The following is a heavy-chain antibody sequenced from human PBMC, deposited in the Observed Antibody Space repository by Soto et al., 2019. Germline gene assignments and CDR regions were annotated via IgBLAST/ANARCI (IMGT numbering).Heavy chain of an antibody. CDR2: IYYSGST. D-gene: IGHD4-4*01. V-gene: IGHV4-59*01. Sequence: SVTLYHTCTVSGGSISSYYWSWIRQTPGKGLEWIGYIYYSGSTNYNPSLKSRVTISVDTSKNQFSLKLSSVTAADTAVYYCARDYSNYVNYYYGMDVWGQGTTVTVSS. CDR1: GGSISSYY. J-gene: IGHJ6*02. CDR3: ARDYSNYVNYYYGMDV.